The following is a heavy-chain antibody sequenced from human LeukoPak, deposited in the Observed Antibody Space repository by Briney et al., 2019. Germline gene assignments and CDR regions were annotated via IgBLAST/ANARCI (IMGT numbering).Heavy chain of an antibody. CDR3: ARDGGGWELLGAFDI. CDR2: VFYSGST. V-gene: IGHV4-39*07. J-gene: IGHJ3*02. CDR1: GGSVSSSSYH. D-gene: IGHD1-26*01. Sequence: SETLSLTCTVSGGSVSSSSYHWGWIRQPPGKGLEWIGSVFYSGSTYYNPSLKSRVTMSVDTSKNQFSLKLSSVIAADTAVYYCARDGGGWELLGAFDIWGQGTMVTVSS.